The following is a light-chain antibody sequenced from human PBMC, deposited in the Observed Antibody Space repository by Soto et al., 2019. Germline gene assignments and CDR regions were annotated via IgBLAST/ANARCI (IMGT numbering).Light chain of an antibody. J-gene: IGLJ3*02. V-gene: IGLV2-14*01. CDR2: EVN. Sequence: QSVLTQPASVSGSPGQSITISCTGTSSDVGGYDYVSWYQQHPGKAPKLMIYEVNNRPSGVSNRFSGSKSGNTASLTISGLQAEDEADYHCGSYTSSNTVVFGGGTKLTVL. CDR1: SSDVGGYDY. CDR3: GSYTSSNTVV.